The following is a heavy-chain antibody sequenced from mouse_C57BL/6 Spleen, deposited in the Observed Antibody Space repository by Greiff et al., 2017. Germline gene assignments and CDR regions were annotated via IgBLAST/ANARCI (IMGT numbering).Heavy chain of an antibody. Sequence: EVQLVESGPGLVKPSQSLSLTCSVTGYSITSGYYWNWIRQFPGNKLEWMGYISYDGSNNYNPSLKNRISITRDTSKNQFFLKLNSVTTEDTATYYCAREAMVTTEGYYAMDYWGQGTSVTVSS. CDR3: AREAMVTTEGYYAMDY. J-gene: IGHJ4*01. D-gene: IGHD2-2*01. CDR2: ISYDGSN. CDR1: GYSITSGYY. V-gene: IGHV3-6*01.